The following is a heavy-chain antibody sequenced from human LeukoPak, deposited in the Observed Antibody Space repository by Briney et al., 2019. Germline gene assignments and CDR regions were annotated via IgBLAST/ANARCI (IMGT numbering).Heavy chain of an antibody. CDR1: GYTFTSYA. J-gene: IGHJ6*03. CDR3: ARGPVGANHHWGYFYYMDV. V-gene: IGHV1-3*01. Sequence: GASVKVSCKASGYTFTSYAMHWVRQAPGQRLEWMGWINAGNGNTKYSQKFQGRVTITRNTSISTAYMELSSLRSEDTAVYYCARGPVGANHHWGYFYYMDVWGKGTTVTVSS. CDR2: INAGNGNT. D-gene: IGHD1-26*01.